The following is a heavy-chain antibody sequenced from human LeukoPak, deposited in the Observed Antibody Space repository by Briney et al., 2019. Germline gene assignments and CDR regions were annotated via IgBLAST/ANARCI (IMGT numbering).Heavy chain of an antibody. CDR2: INTDTGNP. J-gene: IGHJ4*02. Sequence: ASVKVSCKASGYTFTTYAMNWVRQAPGQGLEWMGWINTDTGNPTYAQGFTGRFVFSLDTSVSTAYLQISSLKAEDTAMYYCARASCTGGTCPTFIDFWGQGTLVTVSS. CDR3: ARASCTGGTCPTFIDF. D-gene: IGHD2-15*01. CDR1: GYTFTTYA. V-gene: IGHV7-4-1*02.